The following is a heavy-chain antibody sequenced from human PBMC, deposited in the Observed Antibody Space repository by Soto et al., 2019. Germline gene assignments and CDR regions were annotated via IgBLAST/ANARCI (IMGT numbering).Heavy chain of an antibody. CDR1: GFTFSSYG. D-gene: IGHD2-8*01. CDR2: ISYDGSNK. Sequence: GGSLRLSCAASGFTFSSYGMHWVRQAPGKGLEWVAVISYDGSNKYYADSVKGRFTISRDNSKNTLYLQMNSLRAEDTAVYYCAKPDIVREPQAFDIWGQGTMVTVSS. CDR3: AKPDIVREPQAFDI. J-gene: IGHJ3*02. V-gene: IGHV3-30*18.